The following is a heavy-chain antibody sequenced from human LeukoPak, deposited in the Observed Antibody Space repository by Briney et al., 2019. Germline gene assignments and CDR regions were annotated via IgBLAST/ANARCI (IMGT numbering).Heavy chain of an antibody. CDR3: ARYYYASAFDY. CDR1: GFTFSSYW. Sequence: GGSLTLSCTASGFTFSSYWMTWVRQPPEKGLEWVANIRQDGGKKDYVASVKGRFTISRDNAKNSLYLQMNSLRAEDTAVYYCARYYYASAFDYWGQGTLVTVSS. CDR2: IRQDGGKK. J-gene: IGHJ4*02. D-gene: IGHD3-10*01. V-gene: IGHV3-7*01.